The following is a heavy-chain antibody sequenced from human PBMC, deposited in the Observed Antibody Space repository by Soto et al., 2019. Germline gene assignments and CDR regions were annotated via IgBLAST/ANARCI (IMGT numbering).Heavy chain of an antibody. CDR2: IYYSGST. J-gene: IGHJ3*02. D-gene: IGHD3-10*01. V-gene: IGHV4-59*01. Sequence: ICRCSWSRIRQPPGKGLEWIGYIYYSGSTNYNPSLKSRVTISVDTSKNQFSLKLSSVTAADTAVYYCARVWGGAFDIWGQGTMVTVSS. CDR3: ARVWGGAFDI. CDR1: ICRCS.